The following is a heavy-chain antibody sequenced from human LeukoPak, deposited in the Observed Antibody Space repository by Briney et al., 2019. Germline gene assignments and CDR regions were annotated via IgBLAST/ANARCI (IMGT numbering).Heavy chain of an antibody. CDR2: IKQDGSEK. CDR1: GFSLRSYW. Sequence: GGSLRLSCAASGFSLRSYWMSWVRQAPGKGLEWVGNIKQDGSEKNYVDSVKGRFTLSRDNAKNSLYLQMNSLRAEDTAVYYCARGGNYYDYWGRGTLVTVSS. V-gene: IGHV3-7*01. CDR3: ARGGNYYDY. D-gene: IGHD3-22*01. J-gene: IGHJ4*02.